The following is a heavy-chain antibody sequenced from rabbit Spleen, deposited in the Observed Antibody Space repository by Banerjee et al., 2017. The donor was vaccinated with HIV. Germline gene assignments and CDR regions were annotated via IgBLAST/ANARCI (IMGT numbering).Heavy chain of an antibody. V-gene: IGHV1S40*01. Sequence: QSLEESGGDLVKPGASLTLTCTASGVSFSSSSYMCWVRQAPGKGLEWIGYIDPVFGITYYANWVNGRFTISSHNAQNTLYLQLNSLTAADTATYFCVREVAGKFGLWGPGTLVTVS. CDR1: GVSFSSSSY. CDR3: VREVAGKFGL. J-gene: IGHJ4*01. D-gene: IGHD4-1*01. CDR2: IDPVFGIT.